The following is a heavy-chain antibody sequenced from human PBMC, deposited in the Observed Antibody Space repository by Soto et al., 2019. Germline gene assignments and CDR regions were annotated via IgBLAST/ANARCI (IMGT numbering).Heavy chain of an antibody. CDR1: GGSFSGYY. CDR2: INHSGST. J-gene: IGHJ4*02. Sequence: QVQLQQWGAGLLKPSETLFLTCADYGGSFSGYYWYWIRQPPGKGLEWIGEINHSGSTNYNPSLKSRVTLSVDTTKNHFSQKPSSVTAAATAVYYLSRGCGRIFDDWGQGTLVTVS. V-gene: IGHV4-34*01. CDR3: SRGCGRIFDD. D-gene: IGHD2-15*01.